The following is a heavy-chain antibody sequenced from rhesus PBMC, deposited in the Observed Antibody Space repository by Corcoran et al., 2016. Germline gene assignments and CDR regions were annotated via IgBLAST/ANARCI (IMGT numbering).Heavy chain of an antibody. V-gene: IGHV3S43*01. CDR3: ANTLEYCTGSGCYGLDS. Sequence: EVQLVESGGGLVQPGGSLRLSCAAPGFTSGNSDLIWIRQAPGKGLEWVSYISSGGSIYYSDSVKGGLTISRDNAKNTLYLQMSSLRVEDTAVYYCANTLEYCTGSGCYGLDSWGQGVVVTVSS. J-gene: IGHJ6*01. CDR2: ISSGGSI. CDR1: GFTSGNSD. D-gene: IGHD2-21*01.